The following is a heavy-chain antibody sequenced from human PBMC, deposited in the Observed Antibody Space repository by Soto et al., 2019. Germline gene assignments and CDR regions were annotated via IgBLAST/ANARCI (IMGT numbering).Heavy chain of an antibody. J-gene: IGHJ4*02. CDR2: ISSSSSYI. D-gene: IGHD6-13*01. CDR3: TSIYSSTWSAGN. CDR1: GFTFSSYS. V-gene: IGHV3-21*04. Sequence: GRSLRLCCAVSGFTFSSYSMNWVRQAPGKGLEWVSSISSSSSYIYYADSVKGRFTISRDNAKNSLYLQMNSLRAEDTAVYYCTSIYSSTWSAGNWGQGTFVTVSS.